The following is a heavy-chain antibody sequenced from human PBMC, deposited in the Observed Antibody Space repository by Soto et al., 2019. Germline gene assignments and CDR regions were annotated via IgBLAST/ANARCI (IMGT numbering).Heavy chain of an antibody. CDR2: IYPGDSDT. Sequence: GESLKISCKGSGYSFTSYWIGWVRQMPGKGLEWMGIIYPGDSDTRYSPSFQGQVTISADKSISTAYLQWSSLKASDTAMYYCARAPRDPERITIVRGVSPLDYWGQGTLVTVSS. CDR1: GYSFTSYW. J-gene: IGHJ4*02. V-gene: IGHV5-51*01. CDR3: ARAPRDPERITIVRGVSPLDY. D-gene: IGHD3-10*01.